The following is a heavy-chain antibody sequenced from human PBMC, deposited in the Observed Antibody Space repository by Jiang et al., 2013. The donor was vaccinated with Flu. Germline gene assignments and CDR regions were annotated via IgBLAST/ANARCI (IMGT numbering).Heavy chain of an antibody. J-gene: IGHJ3*01. CDR3: ARGGAVDYGLWTDPSANDAFDV. D-gene: IGHD4-17*01. Sequence: GLVKPSETLSLTCAVSADSISSTSYYWSWIRQPPGKGLEWIGYTSSSGTTNYNPSLKSRATISLHASQNRISLEMSSVTAADTAVYFCARGGAVDYGLWTDPSANDAFDVWGQGTMITVSS. V-gene: IGHV4-61*01. CDR2: TSSSGTT. CDR1: ADSISSTSYY.